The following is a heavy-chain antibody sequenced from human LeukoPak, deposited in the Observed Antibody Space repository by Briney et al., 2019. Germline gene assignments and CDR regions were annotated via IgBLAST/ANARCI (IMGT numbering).Heavy chain of an antibody. Sequence: GGSLRLSCAASGFTFSDYYMNWVRQAPGKGLEWVSSISSSSGYIYYADSMKGRFTISRDNAKNSLYLQMNSLRAEDTAVYYCARERDYYDSGGPYMDVWGKGTTVTVSS. D-gene: IGHD3-22*01. V-gene: IGHV3-21*01. J-gene: IGHJ6*03. CDR2: ISSSSGYI. CDR3: ARERDYYDSGGPYMDV. CDR1: GFTFSDYY.